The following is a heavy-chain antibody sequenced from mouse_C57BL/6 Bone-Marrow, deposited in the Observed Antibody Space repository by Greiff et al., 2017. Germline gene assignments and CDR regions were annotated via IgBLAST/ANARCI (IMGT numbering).Heavy chain of an antibody. D-gene: IGHD1-1*01. Sequence: EVHLVESGGGLVQPGGSLKLSCAASGFTFSSYTMSWVRQTPEKRLEWVAYISNGGGSTYYPDTVKGRFTISRDNAKHTLYLQMSSLKAEDTAMYYCARHYYGSSYYAMDYWGQGTSVTVSS. J-gene: IGHJ4*01. CDR2: ISNGGGST. CDR1: GFTFSSYT. CDR3: ARHYYGSSYYAMDY. V-gene: IGHV5-12-2*01.